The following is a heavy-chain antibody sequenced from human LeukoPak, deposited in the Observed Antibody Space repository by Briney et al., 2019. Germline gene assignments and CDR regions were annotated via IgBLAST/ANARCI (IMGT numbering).Heavy chain of an antibody. V-gene: IGHV4-39*07. CDR2: IYYSGST. CDR1: GGSISSSSYY. J-gene: IGHJ4*02. CDR3: ARGYCTNAVCSLGPTQA. D-gene: IGHD2-8*01. Sequence: PSETLSLTCGVSGGSISSSSYYWGWIRQPPGKGLEWIGSIYYSGSTYYNPSLKSRVTISVDTSKNQFSLKLSSVTAADTAVYYCARGYCTNAVCSLGPTQAWGQGTLVTVSS.